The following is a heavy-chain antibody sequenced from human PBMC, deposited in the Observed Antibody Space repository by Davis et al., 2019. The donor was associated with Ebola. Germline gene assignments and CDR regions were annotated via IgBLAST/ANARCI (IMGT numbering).Heavy chain of an antibody. J-gene: IGHJ4*02. CDR2: IYSGGST. D-gene: IGHD1-26*01. CDR1: GFTFSSYA. Sequence: GESLKISCAASGFTFSSYAMSWVRQAPGKGLEWVSVIYSGGSTYYADSVKGRFTISRDNSKNTLYLQMNSLRAEDTAVYYCASGRALDYWGQGTLVTVSS. V-gene: IGHV3-66*01. CDR3: ASGRALDY.